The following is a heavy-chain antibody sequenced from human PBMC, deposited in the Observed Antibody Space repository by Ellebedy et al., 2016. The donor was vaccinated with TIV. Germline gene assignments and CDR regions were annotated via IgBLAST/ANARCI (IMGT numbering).Heavy chain of an antibody. CDR2: FYYGGSA. Sequence: MPSETLSLTCAVYGGSLNAYYWGWIRQPPGTGMEWIGSFYYGGSAYYNPSLKSRVTMSLDTSKSQVSLKLSSVTAADTAVYYCARDFERRIPAAGGMFYFDFWGQGALVTVAS. CDR3: ARDFERRIPAAGGMFYFDF. V-gene: IGHV4-34*01. J-gene: IGHJ4*02. CDR1: GGSLNAYY. D-gene: IGHD6-13*01.